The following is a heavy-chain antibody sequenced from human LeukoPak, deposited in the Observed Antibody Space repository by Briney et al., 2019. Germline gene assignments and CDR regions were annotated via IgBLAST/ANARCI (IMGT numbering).Heavy chain of an antibody. CDR2: IYYSGST. V-gene: IGHV4-59*01. CDR1: GGPISSYY. Sequence: SETLSLTCTVSGGPISSYYWSWIRQPPGKGLEWIGYIYYSGSTNYNPSLKSRVTISVDTSKNQFSLKLSSVTAADTAVYYCASLSSGGSLTDYWGQGTLVTVSS. J-gene: IGHJ4*02. D-gene: IGHD2-15*01. CDR3: ASLSSGGSLTDY.